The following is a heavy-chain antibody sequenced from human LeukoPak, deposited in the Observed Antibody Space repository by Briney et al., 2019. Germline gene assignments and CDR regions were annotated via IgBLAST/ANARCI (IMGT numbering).Heavy chain of an antibody. J-gene: IGHJ5*02. CDR3: ARGGGSGAHLIGFDP. CDR2: ISSSGSTI. Sequence: PGGSLRLSCAASGFTFSSYEMNWVRQAPGKGLEWVSYISSSGSTIYYADSVKGRFTISRDNAKNSLYLQMNSLRAEDTAVYYCARGGGSGAHLIGFDPWGQGTLVTVSS. V-gene: IGHV3-48*03. CDR1: GFTFSSYE. D-gene: IGHD3-10*01.